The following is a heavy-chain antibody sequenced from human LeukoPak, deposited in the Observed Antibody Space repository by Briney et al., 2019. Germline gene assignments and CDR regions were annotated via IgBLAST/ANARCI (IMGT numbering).Heavy chain of an antibody. Sequence: PGGSLRLSCAASGFTFSDYAVHWVRQAPGKGLEWVAVISYDGSDKYYADSVKGRFTISRDNSKNTLYLQMNSLRAEDTAVYYCAKGIPGDYWGQGILVTVSS. J-gene: IGHJ4*02. CDR1: GFTFSDYA. D-gene: IGHD5-18*01. CDR3: AKGIPGDY. CDR2: ISYDGSDK. V-gene: IGHV3-30*04.